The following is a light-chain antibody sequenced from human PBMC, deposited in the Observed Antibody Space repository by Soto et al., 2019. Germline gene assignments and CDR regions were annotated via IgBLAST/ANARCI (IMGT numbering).Light chain of an antibody. CDR1: QGISNY. CDR2: TAS. V-gene: IGKV1-27*01. CDR3: QNYNSAPQLT. Sequence: DIQMTQSPSSLSASVGDRVTITCRASQGISNYLAWYQQKPGKVPKLLIYTASTLQSGVASRFSGSGSGTDFTLTISRLQPEDVATYYCQNYNSAPQLTFGGGTKVEIK. J-gene: IGKJ4*01.